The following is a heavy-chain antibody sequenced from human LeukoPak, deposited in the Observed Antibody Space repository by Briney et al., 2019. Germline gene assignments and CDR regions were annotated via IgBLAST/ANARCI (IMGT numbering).Heavy chain of an antibody. Sequence: ASVKVSCKASGYIFKSYGVNWVRQAPGQGLEWVVWISGVNGKTDYAQRFQGRVTMTRDTSTSTAYMELRSLRSEDTAVYYCARSGILVTGVRMDVWGKGTTVIVSS. J-gene: IGHJ6*04. CDR1: GYIFKSYG. CDR2: ISGVNGKT. CDR3: ARSGILVTGVRMDV. D-gene: IGHD2-8*02. V-gene: IGHV1-18*01.